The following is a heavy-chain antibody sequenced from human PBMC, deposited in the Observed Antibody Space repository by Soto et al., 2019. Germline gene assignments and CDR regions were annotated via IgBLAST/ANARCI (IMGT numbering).Heavy chain of an antibody. CDR2: IYSGGST. J-gene: IGHJ4*02. V-gene: IGHV3-66*01. Sequence: GSLRLSCAASGFTVSTKYLSWVRQAPGKGLEWVSVIYSGGSTFYADSVRGRFTISRENSKNTVNLQMNSLIAEDTAVYYCARDPWAADYWGQGTLVTVS. CDR3: ARDPWAADY. D-gene: IGHD3-16*01. CDR1: GFTVSTKY.